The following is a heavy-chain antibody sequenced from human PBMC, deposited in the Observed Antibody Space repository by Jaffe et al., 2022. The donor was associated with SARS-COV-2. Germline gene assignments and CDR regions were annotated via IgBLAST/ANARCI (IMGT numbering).Heavy chain of an antibody. CDR2: ISYDGSNK. D-gene: IGHD2-2*02. CDR3: ARGVVPAAIVYYYYGMDV. Sequence: QVQLVESGGGVVQPGRSLRLSCAASGFTFSSYAMHWVRQAPGKGLEWVAVISYDGSNKYYADSVKGRFTISRDNSKNTLYLQMNSLRAEDTAVYYCARGVVPAAIVYYYYGMDVWGQGTTVTVSS. CDR1: GFTFSSYA. V-gene: IGHV3-30-3*01. J-gene: IGHJ6*02.